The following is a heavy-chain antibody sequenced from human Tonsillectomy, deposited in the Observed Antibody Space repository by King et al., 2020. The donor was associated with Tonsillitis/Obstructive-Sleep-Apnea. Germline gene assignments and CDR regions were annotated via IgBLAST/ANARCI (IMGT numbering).Heavy chain of an antibody. CDR2: INPNSGGT. D-gene: IGHD5-18*01. J-gene: IGHJ6*02. Sequence: VQLVESGAEVKKPGASVKVSCKASGYTFTGYYMHWVRQAPGQGLEWMGWINPNSGGTNYAQKFQGRVTMTRDTSISTAYMELSRLRSDDTAMYYCARESLPAAGYGHSYYYYYSMDVWGQGTTVTVSS. CDR1: GYTFTGYY. V-gene: IGHV1-2*02. CDR3: ARESLPAAGYGHSYYYYYSMDV.